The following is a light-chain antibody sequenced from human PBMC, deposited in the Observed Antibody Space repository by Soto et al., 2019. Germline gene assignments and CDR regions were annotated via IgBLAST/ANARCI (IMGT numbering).Light chain of an antibody. J-gene: IGLJ1*01. CDR2: GDN. CDR1: TSNIGAPYD. CDR3: KSYDISLHNYV. Sequence: QSVLTQPPSVSGAPGQRVSISCTGSTSNIGAPYDVHWYQHLPGAAPKLLIYGDNNRPSGVPDRFSGSKSGTSASLAITSLQAEDEADYYCKSYDISLHNYVFGTGTKLTVL. V-gene: IGLV1-40*01.